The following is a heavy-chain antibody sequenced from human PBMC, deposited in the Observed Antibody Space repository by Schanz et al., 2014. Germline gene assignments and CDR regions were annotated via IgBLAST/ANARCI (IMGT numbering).Heavy chain of an antibody. CDR1: EYSFTSYS. V-gene: IGHV1-3*04. Sequence: QVHLVQSGAEVKRPGASVKVSCKASEYSFTSYSMHWVRQAPGQRLEWMGWINTGSGDTKYSQNFQGRVTITRDTSASTAYMELSSLRSEDTAVYYCARSAGRDFWSGYYTRFDYWGQGTLXTVSS. J-gene: IGHJ4*02. D-gene: IGHD3-3*01. CDR3: ARSAGRDFWSGYYTRFDY. CDR2: INTGSGDT.